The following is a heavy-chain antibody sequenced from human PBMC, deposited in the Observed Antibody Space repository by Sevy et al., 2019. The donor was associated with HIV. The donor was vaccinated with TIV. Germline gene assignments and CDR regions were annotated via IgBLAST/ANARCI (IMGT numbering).Heavy chain of an antibody. CDR3: ARSPAPGYSSSWYAPYYFDY. J-gene: IGHJ4*02. V-gene: IGHV4-39*01. CDR1: GGSISSSSYY. D-gene: IGHD6-13*01. CDR2: IYDSGST. Sequence: SDTLSLTCTVSGGSISSSSYYWGWIRQPPGKGLEWIGSIYDSGSTYYNPSLKSRVTISVDTSKNQFSLKLSSVTAADTAVYYCARSPAPGYSSSWYAPYYFDYWGQGTLVTVSS.